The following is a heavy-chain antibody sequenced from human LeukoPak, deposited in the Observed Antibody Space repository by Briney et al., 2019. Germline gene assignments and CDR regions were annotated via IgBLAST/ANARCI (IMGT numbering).Heavy chain of an antibody. CDR3: ARLGDDAFDI. J-gene: IGHJ3*02. CDR2: IYPGDSDT. V-gene: IGHV5-51*01. CDR1: GFTFTSYW. D-gene: IGHD3-16*01. Sequence: GGSLRLSCAASGFTFTSYWIGWVRQMPGKGLEWMGIIYPGDSDTRYSPSFQGQVTISADKSISIAYLQWSSLKASDTAMYYCARLGDDAFDIWGQGTMVTVSS.